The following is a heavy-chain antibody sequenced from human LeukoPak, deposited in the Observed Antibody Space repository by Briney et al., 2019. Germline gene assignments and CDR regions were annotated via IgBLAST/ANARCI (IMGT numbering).Heavy chain of an antibody. CDR3: ARTGTGYYFDN. V-gene: IGHV4-38-2*01. D-gene: IGHD1-7*01. J-gene: IGHJ4*02. CDR2: IYYSGGT. CDR1: GYSISSGYC. Sequence: PSETLSLTCAVSGYSISSGYCWGWIRQPPGRGLEWIGTIYYSGGTYYNPSLKSRVTISVDTSKNQFSLRLRSVTAADTAVYYCARTGTGYYFDNWGQGTLVTVSS.